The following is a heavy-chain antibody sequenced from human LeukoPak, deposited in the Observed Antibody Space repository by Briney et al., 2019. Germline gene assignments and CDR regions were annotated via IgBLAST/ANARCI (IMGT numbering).Heavy chain of an antibody. D-gene: IGHD6-6*01. CDR2: IYYSGST. CDR1: GGSISSYY. J-gene: IGHJ4*02. Sequence: PSETLSLTCTVSGGSISSYYWSWIRQPPGKGLEWIGYIYYSGSTNYNPSLKSRVTISVDTSKDQFSLKLSSVTAADTAVYYCARIPKAYSSSPGFDYWGQGTLVTVSS. CDR3: ARIPKAYSSSPGFDY. V-gene: IGHV4-59*12.